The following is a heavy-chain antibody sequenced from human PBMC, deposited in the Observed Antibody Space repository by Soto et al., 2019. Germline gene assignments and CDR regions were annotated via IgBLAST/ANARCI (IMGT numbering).Heavy chain of an antibody. Sequence: GESLKISCRGSGYSFTSYWISWVRQMPGKGLEWMGRIDPSDSYTNYSPSFQGHVTISADKSISTAYLQWSSLKASDTAMYYCARHFDSSGYSIAFDIWGQGTMVTV. V-gene: IGHV5-10-1*01. CDR3: ARHFDSSGYSIAFDI. CDR2: IDPSDSYT. J-gene: IGHJ3*02. D-gene: IGHD3-22*01. CDR1: GYSFTSYW.